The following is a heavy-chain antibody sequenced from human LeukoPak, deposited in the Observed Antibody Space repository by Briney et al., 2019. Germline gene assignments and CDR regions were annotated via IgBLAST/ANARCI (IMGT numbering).Heavy chain of an antibody. CDR1: GYTFTGYY. D-gene: IGHD1-1*01. J-gene: IGHJ5*02. Sequence: ASVKVSCKTSGYTFTGYYLHWVRQAPGQGLEWMGWINPNSGGTNYAQKFQGRVTMTRDMSTSTVYMELSSLRSEDTAVYYCARDAFSPSAYNWNDLDWFDPWGQGTLVTVSS. CDR2: INPNSGGT. CDR3: ARDAFSPSAYNWNDLDWFDP. V-gene: IGHV1-2*02.